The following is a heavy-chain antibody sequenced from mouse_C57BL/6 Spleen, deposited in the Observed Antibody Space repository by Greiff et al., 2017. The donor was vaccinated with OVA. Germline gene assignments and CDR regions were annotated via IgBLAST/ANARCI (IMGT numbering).Heavy chain of an antibody. CDR1: GYTFTDYE. CDR3: TRLNTGGYPYYAMDY. CDR2: IDPETGGT. D-gene: IGHD2-2*01. V-gene: IGHV1-15*01. Sequence: QVQLQQSGAELVRPGASVTLSCKASGYTFTDYEMHWVKQTPVHGLEWIGAIDPETGGTAYNQKFKGKAILTADKSSSTAYMELRSLTSEDSAVYYCTRLNTGGYPYYAMDYWGQGTSVTVSS. J-gene: IGHJ4*01.